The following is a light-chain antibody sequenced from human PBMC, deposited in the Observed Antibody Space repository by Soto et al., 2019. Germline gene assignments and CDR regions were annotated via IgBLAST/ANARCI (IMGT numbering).Light chain of an antibody. J-gene: IGLJ3*02. CDR1: SSDVGRYNF. V-gene: IGLV2-14*01. Sequence: QSALTQPASVSGSPGQSIAISCTGTSSDVGRYNFVSWYQQETVKAPKIIIYDVNNRPSGVSDRFSGSKSGNTASLTISGRHAEDEADYNCSSYTRHREVFGVGTKLTVL. CDR2: DVN. CDR3: SSYTRHREV.